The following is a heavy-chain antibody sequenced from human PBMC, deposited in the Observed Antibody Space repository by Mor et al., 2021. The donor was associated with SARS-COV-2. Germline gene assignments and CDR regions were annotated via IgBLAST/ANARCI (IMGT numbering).Heavy chain of an antibody. D-gene: IGHD2-8*01. CDR2: IKQDGSEK. Sequence: ANIKQDGSEKYYVDSVKGRFTISRDNAKNSLYLQMNSLRAEDTAVYDCARELEVFFDYWGQGTLVTVSS. V-gene: IGHV3-7*01. CDR3: ARELEVFFDY. J-gene: IGHJ4*02.